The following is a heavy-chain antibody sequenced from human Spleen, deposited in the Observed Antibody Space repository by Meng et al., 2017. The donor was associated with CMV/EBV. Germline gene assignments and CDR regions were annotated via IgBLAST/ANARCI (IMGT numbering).Heavy chain of an antibody. CDR2: IGTAGDT. D-gene: IGHD1-26*01. CDR1: GFTFSSND. V-gene: IGHV3-13*01. Sequence: GGSLRLSCAASGFTFSSNDMHWVRQTTGKGLEWVSAIGTAGDTYYPGSVKGRFTISRENAKNSFYLQMNSLRAGDTAVYYCARDRPQWELLFDYWGQGTLVTVSS. J-gene: IGHJ4*02. CDR3: ARDRPQWELLFDY.